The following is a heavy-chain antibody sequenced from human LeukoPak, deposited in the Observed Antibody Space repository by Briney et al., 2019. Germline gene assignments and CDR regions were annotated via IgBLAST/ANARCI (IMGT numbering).Heavy chain of an antibody. CDR3: ASSYSYYYGSGSYW. V-gene: IGHV4-34*01. J-gene: IGHJ4*02. CDR1: GGSFSGYY. CDR2: INHSGST. Sequence: PSETLSLTCAVYGGSFSGYYWSWIRQPPGKGLEWIGEINHSGSTNYNPSLKSRVTISVDTSKNQFSLKLGSVTAADTAVYYCASSYSYYYGSGSYWWGQGTLVTVSS. D-gene: IGHD3-10*01.